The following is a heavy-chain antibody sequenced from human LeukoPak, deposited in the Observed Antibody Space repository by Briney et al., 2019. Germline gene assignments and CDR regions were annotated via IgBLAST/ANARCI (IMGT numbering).Heavy chain of an antibody. Sequence: ASVKVSCKASGYTFTSYYMHWVRQAPGQGLEWMGIINPSGGSTSYAQKFQGRVTMTRDTSTSTVYMELSSLRSEDTAVYYCARGNHVEMATISHDYWGQGTLVTVSS. J-gene: IGHJ4*02. CDR3: ARGNHVEMATISHDY. CDR1: GYTFTSYY. D-gene: IGHD5-24*01. CDR2: INPSGGST. V-gene: IGHV1-46*03.